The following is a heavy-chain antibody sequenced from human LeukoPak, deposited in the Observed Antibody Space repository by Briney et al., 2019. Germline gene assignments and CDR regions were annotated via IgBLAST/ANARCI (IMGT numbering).Heavy chain of an antibody. D-gene: IGHD4-17*01. CDR2: VYYSGSTSGTT. V-gene: IGHV4-39*01. J-gene: IGHJ6*02. CDR3: ARWVSTTVTTEHGMDV. Sequence: SETLSLTCTVSGGSISSSVYYWGWIRQPPGKGLEWIGSVYYSGSTSGTTYYNTSLESRVTISVDTSKNQFSLKLSSVTAADTAVYYCARWVSTTVTTEHGMDVWGQGTTVTVSS. CDR1: GGSISSSVYY.